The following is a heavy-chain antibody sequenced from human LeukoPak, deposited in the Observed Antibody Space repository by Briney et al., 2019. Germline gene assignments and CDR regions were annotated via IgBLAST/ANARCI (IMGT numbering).Heavy chain of an antibody. Sequence: GGSLRLSCAASGFTFSSYWMHWARQVPGKGLVWVPRINPGGSSIAYADSVKGRFTISRDNAKNTLYLQMDSLRAEDTAVYYCARSNQADDYWGQGTLVTVPS. V-gene: IGHV3-74*01. CDR1: GFTFSSYW. CDR2: INPGGSSI. CDR3: ARSNQADDY. D-gene: IGHD1-14*01. J-gene: IGHJ4*02.